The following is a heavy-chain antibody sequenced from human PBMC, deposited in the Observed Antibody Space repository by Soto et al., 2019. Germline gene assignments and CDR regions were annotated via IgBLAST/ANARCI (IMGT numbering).Heavy chain of an antibody. CDR1: GFTFSNYW. V-gene: IGHV4-31*02. CDR3: ARGLSVTLFDN. J-gene: IGHJ4*02. D-gene: IGHD4-17*01. Sequence: VQLVESGGGLVQPGGSLRLSCAGSGFTFSNYWMHWIRQHPGKGLEWIGYIYYSGSTYYNPSLKSRVTISVDTSKNQFSLKLSSVTAADTAVYYCARGLSVTLFDNWGQGTLVTVSS. CDR2: IYYSGST.